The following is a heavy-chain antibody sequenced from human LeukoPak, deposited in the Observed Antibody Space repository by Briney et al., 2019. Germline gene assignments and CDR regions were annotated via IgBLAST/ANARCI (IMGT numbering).Heavy chain of an antibody. CDR3: ARGRGTI. CDR2: IRFDGSHK. J-gene: IGHJ4*02. V-gene: IGHV3-33*01. Sequence: QTGGSLRLSCAASGFTFSSYGMHWVRQAPGKGLEWVALIRFDGSHKYYADSVKGRFTISRDNSKSTVYLQMNSLRAEDTAVYYCARGRGTIWGQGTLVTVSS. D-gene: IGHD3-16*01. CDR1: GFTFSSYG.